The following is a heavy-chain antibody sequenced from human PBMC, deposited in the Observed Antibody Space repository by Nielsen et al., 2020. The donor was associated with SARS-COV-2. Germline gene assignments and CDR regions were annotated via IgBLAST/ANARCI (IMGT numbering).Heavy chain of an antibody. CDR3: TRVNPISGSWFDAFDI. Sequence: GESLNISCAASGFTFSGSSMHWVRQASGKGLEWIGRIRSKANIYATAYGASVKGRFTISRDDSKNTAYLQMNSLRTEDTAIYYCTRVNPISGSWFDAFDIWGQGTLVTV. CDR2: IRSKANIYAT. J-gene: IGHJ3*02. V-gene: IGHV3-73*01. D-gene: IGHD6-13*01. CDR1: GFTFSGSS.